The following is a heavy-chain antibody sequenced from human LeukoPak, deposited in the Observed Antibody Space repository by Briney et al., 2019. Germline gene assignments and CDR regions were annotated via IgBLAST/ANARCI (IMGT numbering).Heavy chain of an antibody. Sequence: ASETLSLTCAVYGGSFSGYYWSWIRQPPGKGLEWIGEINHSGSTNYNPSLKSRVTISVDTSKNQFSLKLSSVTAADTAVYYCARGYYGSGSYSEAFDIWGQGTMVTVSS. D-gene: IGHD3-10*01. V-gene: IGHV4-34*01. CDR2: INHSGST. J-gene: IGHJ3*02. CDR3: ARGYYGSGSYSEAFDI. CDR1: GGSFSGYY.